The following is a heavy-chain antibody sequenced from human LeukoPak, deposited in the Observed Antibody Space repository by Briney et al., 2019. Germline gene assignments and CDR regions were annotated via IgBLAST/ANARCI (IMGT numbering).Heavy chain of an antibody. CDR1: GGSISSSSYY. V-gene: IGHV4-39*07. J-gene: IGHJ6*02. Sequence: SETLSLTCTVSGGSISSSSYYWGWIRQPPGKGLEWIGSIYYSGSTYYNPSLKSRVTISVDTSKNQFSLKLSSVTAADTAVYYANHGDGYYGMDVWGQGTTVTVSS. D-gene: IGHD5-24*01. CDR2: IYYSGST. CDR3: NHGDGYYGMDV.